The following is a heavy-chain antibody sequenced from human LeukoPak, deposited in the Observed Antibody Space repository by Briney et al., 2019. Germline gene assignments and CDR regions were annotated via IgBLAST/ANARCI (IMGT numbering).Heavy chain of an antibody. D-gene: IGHD2-21*01. V-gene: IGHV3-21*01. CDR3: ARDQKNRGGDFDY. CDR2: ISSSSSYI. Sequence: GGSLRLFCAASGFTFSSYNMNWAGQAPGKGLEWVSSISSSSSYIYYADSVKGRFTISRDNAKNSLYLQMNSLRAEDTAVYYCARDQKNRGGDFDYWGQGTLVAVSS. CDR1: GFTFSSYN. J-gene: IGHJ4*02.